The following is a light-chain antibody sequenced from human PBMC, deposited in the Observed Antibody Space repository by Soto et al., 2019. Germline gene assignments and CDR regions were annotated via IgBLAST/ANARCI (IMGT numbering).Light chain of an antibody. J-gene: IGKJ1*01. Sequence: DIEMTQSPSTVSASVGDRVTITCRASQTITNRLAWYQQKPGKAPKVLIYDASTLESGVPSRFSGSGSGTEFILTISSLQPDDFASYYCQHYGGLWTFGQGTKVEV. CDR2: DAS. V-gene: IGKV1-5*01. CDR3: QHYGGLWT. CDR1: QTITNR.